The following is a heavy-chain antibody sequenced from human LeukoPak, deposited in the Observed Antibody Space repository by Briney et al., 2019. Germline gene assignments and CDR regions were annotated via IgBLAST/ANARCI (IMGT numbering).Heavy chain of an antibody. CDR3: ARIYYFGDNNWRYFDN. V-gene: IGHV3-11*04. CDR2: ISSSGSTL. D-gene: IGHD3-10*01. Sequence: GGSLRLSCAASGFTFSDYYMSWIRQAPGKGLEWVSYISSSGSTLYYADSVKGRFTISRDNAKNSLYLQMNSLRAEDTAIYYCARIYYFGDNNWRYFDNWGQGTLVTVSS. J-gene: IGHJ4*02. CDR1: GFTFSDYY.